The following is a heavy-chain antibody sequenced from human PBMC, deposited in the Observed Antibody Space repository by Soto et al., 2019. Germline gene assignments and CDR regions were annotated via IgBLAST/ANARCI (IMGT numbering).Heavy chain of an antibody. Sequence: GESLKISFEASGYSFTSYLIGWVRQMPGKGLEWMGVIYPGDSDTRYSPSFQGQVTISADKSISTAYLQWSSLKASDTAMYYCARQCPTVTTFYYWGQRTLVAVCS. D-gene: IGHD4-17*01. CDR1: GYSFTSYL. CDR2: IYPGDSDT. V-gene: IGHV5-51*01. J-gene: IGHJ4*02. CDR3: ARQCPTVTTFYY.